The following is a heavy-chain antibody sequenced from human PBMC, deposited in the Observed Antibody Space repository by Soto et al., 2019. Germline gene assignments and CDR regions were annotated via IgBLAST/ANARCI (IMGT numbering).Heavy chain of an antibody. D-gene: IGHD5-18*01. J-gene: IGHJ4*02. CDR1: GFSLSTSGVG. Sequence: QITLKESGPTLVKPTQTLALTCSFSGFSLSTSGVGVGWIRQPPGKALEWLALIYWDDAKRYSPSLQSRLSITKDTSQNQVVLTLTNMDPVDTATYYCAHLRGYRDFDYWGQGTLVTVSS. V-gene: IGHV2-5*02. CDR2: IYWDDAK. CDR3: AHLRGYRDFDY.